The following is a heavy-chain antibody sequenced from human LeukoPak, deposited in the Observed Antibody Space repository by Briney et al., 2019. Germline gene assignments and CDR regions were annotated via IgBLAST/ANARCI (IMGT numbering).Heavy chain of an antibody. Sequence: GGSLRLSCAASGFTFSSYAMSWVRQAPGKGLEWVSAISGSSSMTHSADSVKGRFTISRDNSKNTVYLQMSSLSAEDTAIYYCARRRSSSDFLFDSWGQGTLVTVSS. D-gene: IGHD6-6*01. J-gene: IGHJ4*02. CDR2: ISGSSSMT. CDR1: GFTFSSYA. CDR3: ARRRSSSDFLFDS. V-gene: IGHV3-23*01.